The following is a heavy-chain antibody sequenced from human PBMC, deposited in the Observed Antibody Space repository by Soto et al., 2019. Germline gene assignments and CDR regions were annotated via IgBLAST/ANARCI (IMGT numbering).Heavy chain of an antibody. CDR3: ARARVHTATQRVHDY. D-gene: IGHD5-18*01. V-gene: IGHV4-34*01. CDR1: GGSFSGYY. J-gene: IGHJ4*02. Sequence: QVQLQQWGAGLLKPSETLSLTCAVYGGSFSGYYWSWIRQPPGKGLEWIGEINHSGSTNYNPSLKSRVTISVDTSKNQFSLKLSSVTAADTAVYYCARARVHTATQRVHDYWGQGTLDTVSS. CDR2: INHSGST.